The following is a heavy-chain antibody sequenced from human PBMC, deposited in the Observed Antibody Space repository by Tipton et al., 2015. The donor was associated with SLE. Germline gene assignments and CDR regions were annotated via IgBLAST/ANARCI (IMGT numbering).Heavy chain of an antibody. CDR2: IYYSGST. J-gene: IGHJ4*02. Sequence: TLSLTCTVSGGSISSYYWSWIRQPAGKGLEWIGYIYYSGSTNYNPSLKSRVTISVDTSKNQFSLKLSSVTAADTAVYYCAVGFSYGPGYFDYWGQGTLVTVSS. V-gene: IGHV4-59*01. CDR3: AVGFSYGPGYFDY. CDR1: GGSISSYY. D-gene: IGHD3-10*01.